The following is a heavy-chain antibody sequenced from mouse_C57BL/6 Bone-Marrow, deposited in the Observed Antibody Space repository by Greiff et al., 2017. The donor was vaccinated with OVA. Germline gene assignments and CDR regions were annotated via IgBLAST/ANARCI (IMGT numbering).Heavy chain of an antibody. CDR1: GYTFTSYW. Sequence: QLQQPGAELVKPGASVKMSCKASGYTFTSYWITWVKQRPGQGLEWIGDIYPGSGSTNYNEKFKSKATLTVDTSSSTAYMQLSSLTSEDSAVYYCARGGLGPAWFAYWGQGTLVTVSA. D-gene: IGHD4-1*01. CDR2: IYPGSGST. J-gene: IGHJ3*01. V-gene: IGHV1-55*01. CDR3: ARGGLGPAWFAY.